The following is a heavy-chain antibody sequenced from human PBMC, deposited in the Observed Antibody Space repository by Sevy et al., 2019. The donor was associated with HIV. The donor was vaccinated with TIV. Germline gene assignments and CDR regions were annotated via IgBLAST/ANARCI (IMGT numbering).Heavy chain of an antibody. CDR2: IKRDGSEK. Sequence: GGSLRLSCAASGFTFSNFWMSWVRQAPGKGLGWVANIKRDGSEKYYMASVKGRFTISRDNAKKSMYLQMNSLRAEDTAIYFCARDCSSTSCLWGLDVWGQGTTVTVSS. V-gene: IGHV3-7*03. CDR3: ARDCSSTSCLWGLDV. D-gene: IGHD2-2*01. CDR1: GFTFSNFW. J-gene: IGHJ6*02.